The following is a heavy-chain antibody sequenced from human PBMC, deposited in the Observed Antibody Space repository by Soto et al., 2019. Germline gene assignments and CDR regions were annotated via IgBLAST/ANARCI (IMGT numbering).Heavy chain of an antibody. J-gene: IGHJ4*02. CDR1: SGSISSSNW. V-gene: IGHV4-4*03. D-gene: IGHD3-10*01. CDR2: IYHNGST. CDR3: AGDNRSGRADVRYYFDY. Sequence: QVQLQESGPGLVKPPGTLSLTCAVSSGSISSSNWWSWVRQPPGKRLEWIGDIYHNGSTNYNPSLKSRVTISVDKSKNRFSRELSSATVADTAVYYCAGDNRSGRADVRYYFDYWGQGPLVTVSP.